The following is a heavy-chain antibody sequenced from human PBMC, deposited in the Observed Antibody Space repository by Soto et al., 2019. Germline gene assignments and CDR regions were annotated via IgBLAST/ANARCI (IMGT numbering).Heavy chain of an antibody. CDR2: ISYDGSSK. CDR3: ARGGYGDSHAEYFQH. D-gene: IGHD4-17*01. CDR1: GFTFSNYG. Sequence: QVQLVESGGGVVQPGRSLRLSCAASGFTFSNYGMHWVRQAPGKGLEWGALISYDGSSKDYEDSVKGRFTISRDNSKSTLFLQMNSLRVEDTAVYYCARGGYGDSHAEYFQHWGQGTLVTVSS. V-gene: IGHV3-30-3*01. J-gene: IGHJ1*01.